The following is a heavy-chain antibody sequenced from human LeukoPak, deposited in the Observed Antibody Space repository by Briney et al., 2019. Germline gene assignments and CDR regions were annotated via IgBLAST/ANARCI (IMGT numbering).Heavy chain of an antibody. CDR2: IYHRGST. CDR3: ARARYYKSTAYHDYFDS. D-gene: IGHD2/OR15-2a*01. J-gene: IGHJ4*02. CDR1: GFSISSDYY. Sequence: SETLSLTCTVSGFSISSDYYWGWIRQTPGEGLEWLGSIYHRGSTYYNPSLKSRVTISIDTSKNQFSLKLSSVTAADTAVFYCARARYYKSTAYHDYFDSWGQGTLVTVS. V-gene: IGHV4-38-2*02.